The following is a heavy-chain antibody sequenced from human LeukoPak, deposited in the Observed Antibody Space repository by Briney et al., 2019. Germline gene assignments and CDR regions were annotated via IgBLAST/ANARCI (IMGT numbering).Heavy chain of an antibody. Sequence: SQTLSLTCGISGDSVSSNSVTWNWIRQSPSRGLEWLGRTYYRSQWKTDYSVSVKSRIVVTPDTSKNQFSLRLNSVTPEDTAVYYCARATSMNFDYWGQGALVTVSS. CDR1: GDSVSSNSVT. V-gene: IGHV6-1*01. CDR2: TYYRSQWKT. CDR3: ARATSMNFDY. J-gene: IGHJ4*02.